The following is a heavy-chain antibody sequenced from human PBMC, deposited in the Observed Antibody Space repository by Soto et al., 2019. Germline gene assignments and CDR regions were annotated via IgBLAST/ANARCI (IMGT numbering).Heavy chain of an antibody. D-gene: IGHD3-9*01. CDR2: IYSSGRT. J-gene: IGHJ2*01. Sequence: QVHLQESGPGVVKASETLSLTCSLSGGSTSGKYWSWIRQSAGKGLEWIGRIYSSGRTHYNPSLGSRVSMSVAQNSFSLRLTSVTAADTDIYYCARDFDVNTALDYWYFVLWGRGTQVSVS. CDR3: ARDFDVNTALDYWYFVL. V-gene: IGHV4-4*07. CDR1: GGSTSGKY.